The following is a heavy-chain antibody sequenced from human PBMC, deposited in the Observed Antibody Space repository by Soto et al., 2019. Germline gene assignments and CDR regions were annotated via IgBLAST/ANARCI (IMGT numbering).Heavy chain of an antibody. CDR2: INHSGST. CDR3: ARGIAAAGTLY. J-gene: IGHJ4*02. D-gene: IGHD6-13*01. CDR1: GGSFSGYY. V-gene: IGHV4-34*01. Sequence: QVQLQQWGAGLLKPSETLSLTCAVYGGSFSGYYWSWIRQPPGKGLEWIGEINHSGSTNYNPSLKSRVTISVVTSKNQFSLKLSSVTAADTAVYYCARGIAAAGTLYWGQGTLVTVSS.